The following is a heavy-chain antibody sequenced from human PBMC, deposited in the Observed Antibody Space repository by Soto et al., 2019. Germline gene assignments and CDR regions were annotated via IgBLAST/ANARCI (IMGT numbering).Heavy chain of an antibody. J-gene: IGHJ6*03. D-gene: IGHD3-10*01. V-gene: IGHV4-34*01. Sequence: PSETLSLTCAVYGGSFSGYYWSWIRQPPGKGLEWIGEINHSGSTNYNPSLKSRVTISVDTSKNQFSLKLSSVTAADTAVYYCAREGFGESPIHYYYMDVWGKGTTVTVSS. CDR1: GGSFSGYY. CDR2: INHSGST. CDR3: AREGFGESPIHYYYMDV.